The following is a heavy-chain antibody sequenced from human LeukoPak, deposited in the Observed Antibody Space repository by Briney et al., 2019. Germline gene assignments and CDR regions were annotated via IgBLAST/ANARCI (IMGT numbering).Heavy chain of an antibody. CDR1: GGSISSYY. CDR2: IYYSGST. CDR3: ARDPAAAGRAPLDAFDI. Sequence: NPSETLSLTCTVSGGSISSYYWSWIRQPPGKGLEWIGYIYYSGSTNYNPSLKSRVTISVDTSKNQFSLKLSSVTAADTAVYYCARDPAAAGRAPLDAFDIWGQRTMVTVSS. D-gene: IGHD6-13*01. J-gene: IGHJ3*02. V-gene: IGHV4-59*01.